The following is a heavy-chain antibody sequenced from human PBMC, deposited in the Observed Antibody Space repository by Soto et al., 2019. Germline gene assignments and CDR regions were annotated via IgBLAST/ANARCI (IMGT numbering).Heavy chain of an antibody. D-gene: IGHD4-17*01. CDR3: ARNGATVVNAFDI. J-gene: IGHJ3*02. Sequence: SGPTLVNPTQTLTLTCTFSGFSLSTSGMRVSWIRQPPGKALEWLARIDWDDDKFYSTSLKTRLTISKDTSRNQVDLIMTNMDPVETAMYYCARNGATVVNAFDIWGQGTMVTVSS. V-gene: IGHV2-70*04. CDR2: IDWDDDK. CDR1: GFSLSTSGMR.